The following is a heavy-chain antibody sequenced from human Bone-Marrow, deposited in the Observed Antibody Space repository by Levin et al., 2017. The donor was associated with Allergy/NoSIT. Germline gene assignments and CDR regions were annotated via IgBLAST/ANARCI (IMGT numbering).Heavy chain of an antibody. CDR2: IYHSGST. D-gene: IGHD2-15*01. CDR1: GGSISSGVYF. V-gene: IGHV4-39*07. CDR3: ARTLGYCSGDSCYFYFDY. J-gene: IGHJ4*02. Sequence: AGGSLRLSCTVSGGSISSGVYFWSWIRQPPGEGLEWIGNIYHSGSTYYNPSLKSRVTISVDTSKNQFSLKVTSVTAADTAVYYCARTLGYCSGDSCYFYFDYWGRGTLVTVSS.